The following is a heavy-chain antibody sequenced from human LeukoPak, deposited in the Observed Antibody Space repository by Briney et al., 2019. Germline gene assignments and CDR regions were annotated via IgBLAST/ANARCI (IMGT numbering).Heavy chain of an antibody. D-gene: IGHD2-8*02. Sequence: SVKLSCKASGGTFSSYAISWGRQAPGQGLEWIRGIIPIFGTANYAQKFQGRVTITADESTSTAYMELSSLRSEDTAVYYCARVKAAGGYWGSDYWGQGTLVTVSS. J-gene: IGHJ4*02. V-gene: IGHV1-69*13. CDR3: ARVKAAGGYWGSDY. CDR2: IIPIFGTA. CDR1: GGTFSSYA.